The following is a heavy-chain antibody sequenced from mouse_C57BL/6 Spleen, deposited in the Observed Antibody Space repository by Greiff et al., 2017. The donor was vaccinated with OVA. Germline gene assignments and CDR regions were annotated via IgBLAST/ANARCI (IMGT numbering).Heavy chain of an antibody. Sequence: EVMLVESGGDLVKPGGSLKLSCAASGFTFSSYGMSWVRQTPDKRLEWVATISSGGSYTYYPDSVKGRFTISRDNAKNTLYLQMSSLKSEDTAMYYCARQLHYFDYWGQGTTLTVSS. CDR3: ARQLHYFDY. V-gene: IGHV5-6*01. CDR1: GFTFSSYG. J-gene: IGHJ2*01. CDR2: ISSGGSYT.